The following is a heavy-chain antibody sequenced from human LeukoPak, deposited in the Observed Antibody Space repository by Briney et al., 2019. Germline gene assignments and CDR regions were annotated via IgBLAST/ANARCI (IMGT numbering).Heavy chain of an antibody. CDR3: AKSAPKTYYDFWSGPPIYMDV. D-gene: IGHD3-3*01. Sequence: PGGSLRLSCAAPGFTFSSYAMSWVRQAPGKGLEWVSAISGSGGSTYYADSVKGRFTISRDSSKNTLYLQMNSLRAEDTAVYYCAKSAPKTYYDFWSGPPIYMDVWGKGTTVTVSS. CDR1: GFTFSSYA. V-gene: IGHV3-23*01. J-gene: IGHJ6*03. CDR2: ISGSGGST.